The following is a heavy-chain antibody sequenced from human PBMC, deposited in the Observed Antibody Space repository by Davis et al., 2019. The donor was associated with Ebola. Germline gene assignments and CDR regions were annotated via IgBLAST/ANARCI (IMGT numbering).Heavy chain of an antibody. CDR3: ARLYGDYGLDY. V-gene: IGHV3-9*01. D-gene: IGHD4-17*01. CDR1: GFTFAAYA. Sequence: PGGSLRLSCAASGFTFAAYAMHWVRQAPGQGLEWVSGISWNSGSIGYADSVKGRFTISRDNAKNSLYLQMNSLRAEDTALYYCARLYGDYGLDYWGQGTLVTVSS. CDR2: ISWNSGSI. J-gene: IGHJ4*02.